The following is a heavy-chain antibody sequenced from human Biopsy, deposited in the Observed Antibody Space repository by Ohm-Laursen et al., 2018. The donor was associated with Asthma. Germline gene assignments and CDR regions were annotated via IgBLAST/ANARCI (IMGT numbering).Heavy chain of an antibody. D-gene: IGHD1-7*01. V-gene: IGHV1-24*01. J-gene: IGHJ4*02. CDR1: GYSLTDLS. CDR3: ASDFPKNYVRYNFQF. Sequence: GASVKVSYKISGYSLTDLSMHWVRQAPGQGPEWMGGHDHEEGGTVNARRFQGRVTMTEDTSTDTAYMELSSLSSDDTAVYYCASDFPKNYVRYNFQFWGQGTLVTVSS. CDR2: HDHEEGGT.